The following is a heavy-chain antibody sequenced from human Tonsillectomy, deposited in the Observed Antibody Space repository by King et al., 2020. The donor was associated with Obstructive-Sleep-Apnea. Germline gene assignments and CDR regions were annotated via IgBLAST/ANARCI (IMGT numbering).Heavy chain of an antibody. CDR1: GFTFSSYG. J-gene: IGHJ6*02. Sequence: VQLVESGGGVFQPGRSLRLSCAASGFTFSSYGMHWVRQAPGKGLEWVAVISYDGSNTYYADSVKGRFTGSRDNPKNTLYLQMNSLRAEDTAVYYCAKDRGSSYYYYGMDVWGQGSTVTVSS. D-gene: IGHD2-2*01. V-gene: IGHV3-30*18. CDR2: ISYDGSNT. CDR3: AKDRGSSYYYYGMDV.